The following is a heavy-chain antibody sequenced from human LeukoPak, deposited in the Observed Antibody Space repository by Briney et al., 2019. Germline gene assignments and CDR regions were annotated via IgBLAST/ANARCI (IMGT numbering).Heavy chain of an antibody. CDR3: ARGGGDLRRLDRDWFDP. CDR2: INPNSGGT. D-gene: IGHD3-16*01. J-gene: IGHJ5*02. CDR1: GYTFTGYY. Sequence: ASVKVSCKASGYTFTGYYMHWVRQAPGQGLEWMGWINPNSGGTNYAQKLQGRVTMTRDTSISTAYMELSRLRSDDTAVYYCARGGGDLRRLDRDWFDPWGQGILVTVSS. V-gene: IGHV1-2*02.